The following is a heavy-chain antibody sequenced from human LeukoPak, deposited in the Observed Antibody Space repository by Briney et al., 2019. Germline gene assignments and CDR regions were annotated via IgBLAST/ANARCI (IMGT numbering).Heavy chain of an antibody. J-gene: IGHJ4*02. D-gene: IGHD6-13*01. CDR2: INHSGST. CDR3: ASTPSSSWLFR. Sequence: SETLSLTCAVYGGSFSGYYWSWIRQPPGKGLEWIGEINHSGSTNYNPSLKSRVTISVDTSKNQFSLKLSSVTAADTAVYYCASTPSSSWLFRWGQGTLVTVSS. CDR1: GGSFSGYY. V-gene: IGHV4-34*01.